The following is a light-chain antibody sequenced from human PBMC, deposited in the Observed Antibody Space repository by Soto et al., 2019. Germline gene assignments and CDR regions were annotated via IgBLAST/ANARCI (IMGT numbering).Light chain of an antibody. CDR2: GAS. CDR3: QQYGSSPGT. Sequence: EIVLTQSPGTLSLSPGERATLSCRASQSVGSYLAWYQQKPGQAPRLLIYGASSRATGIPDRFSGSGSGTDFTLTISRLEPDDFAVYYCQQYGSSPGTFGQGTKLEIK. J-gene: IGKJ2*01. V-gene: IGKV3-20*01. CDR1: QSVGSY.